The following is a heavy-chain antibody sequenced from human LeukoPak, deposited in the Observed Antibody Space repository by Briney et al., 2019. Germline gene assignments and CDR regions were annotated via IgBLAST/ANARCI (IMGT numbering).Heavy chain of an antibody. CDR2: VSGSGGST. J-gene: IGHJ6*04. Sequence: GGSLRLSCAASGFTVTTHYMTWVRQAPGKGLEWVSAVSGSGGSTCYADSVKGRFTISRDNAKNSLYLQMNSLRAEDTAVYYCAELGITMIGGVWGKGTTVTISS. CDR1: GFTVTTHY. CDR3: AELGITMIGGV. D-gene: IGHD3-10*02. V-gene: IGHV3-23*01.